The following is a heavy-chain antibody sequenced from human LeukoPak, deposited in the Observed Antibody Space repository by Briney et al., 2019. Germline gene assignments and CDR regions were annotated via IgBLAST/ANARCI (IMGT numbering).Heavy chain of an antibody. J-gene: IGHJ4*02. CDR1: GFTFSSYA. CDR2: ISSSGNSI. V-gene: IGHV3-48*04. Sequence: GGSLRLSCAASGFTFSSYAMTWVRQAPGKGLEWVSYISSSGNSIYYADSVKGRFTISRDNAKNSLYMQMNSLRAEDTAVYYCARGDCYSFDSWGQGTLVPASS. CDR3: ARGDCYSFDS. D-gene: IGHD2-21*02.